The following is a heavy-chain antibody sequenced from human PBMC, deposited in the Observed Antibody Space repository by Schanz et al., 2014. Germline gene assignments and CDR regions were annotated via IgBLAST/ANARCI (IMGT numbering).Heavy chain of an antibody. J-gene: IGHJ4*02. CDR3: ARDRGYCSGGSCLTFDY. CDR2: IWYDENNK. CDR1: GFTFSSYG. V-gene: IGHV3-33*01. Sequence: VQLVESGGGVVQFGRSLRLSCVASGFTFSSYGMHWVRQAPGKGLEWVAVIWYDENNKYYADSVKGRFTISRDNSKNTLYLQMNSLRAEDTAVYYCARDRGYCSGGSCLTFDYWGQGTLXTVSS. D-gene: IGHD2-15*01.